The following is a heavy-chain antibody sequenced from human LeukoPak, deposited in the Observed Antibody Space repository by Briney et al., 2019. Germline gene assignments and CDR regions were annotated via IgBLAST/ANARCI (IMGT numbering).Heavy chain of an antibody. CDR2: IIPILGIA. CDR3: ARAYYCSGGSCYYWFDP. V-gene: IGHV1-69*02. J-gene: IGHJ5*02. D-gene: IGHD2-15*01. CDR1: GGTFSCDT. Sequence: SVKVSCKASGGTFSCDTISWVRQAPGQGLEWMGRIIPILGIANYAQKFQGRVTITADKSTSTAYMELSSLRSEDTAVYYCARAYYCSGGSCYYWFDPWGQGTLVTVSS.